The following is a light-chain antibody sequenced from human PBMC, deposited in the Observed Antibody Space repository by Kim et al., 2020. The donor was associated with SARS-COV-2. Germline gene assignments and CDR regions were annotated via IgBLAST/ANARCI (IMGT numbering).Light chain of an antibody. CDR2: AAS. CDR1: QGISNS. V-gene: IGKV1-27*01. J-gene: IGKJ1*01. Sequence: ASVGDRVTITCRASQGISNSLAWYQQKPGKVPKLLMYAASTLQSGVPSRFSGSGSGTDFTLTVSSLQPEDVATYYCQRYDTAPRTFGQGTKVDIK. CDR3: QRYDTAPRT.